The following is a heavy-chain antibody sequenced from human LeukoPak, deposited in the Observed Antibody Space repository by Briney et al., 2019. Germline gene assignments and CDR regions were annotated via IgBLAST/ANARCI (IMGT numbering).Heavy chain of an antibody. V-gene: IGHV3-23*01. J-gene: IGHJ4*02. CDR2: ISGSGGST. D-gene: IGHD3-22*01. CDR1: GFTFSSYA. CDR3: AKDSFAHRWLALTDY. Sequence: GGSLRLSCAASGFTFSSYAMSWVRQAPGKGLEWVSAISGSGGSTYYADSVKGRFTISRDNSKNTLYLQMNSLRAEDTAVYYCAKDSFAHRWLALTDYWGQGTLVTVSS.